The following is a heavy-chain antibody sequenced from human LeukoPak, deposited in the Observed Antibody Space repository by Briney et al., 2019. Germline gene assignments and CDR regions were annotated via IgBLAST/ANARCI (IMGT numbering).Heavy chain of an antibody. D-gene: IGHD6-13*01. CDR1: VGSFSGYY. CDR3: ARGESSRWSSPVSTTHFYSTTDV. V-gene: IGHV4-34*01. CDR2: INHSGSA. Sequence: TSETLSLTCAVYVGSFSGYYLSWIRQPPGKGLEWVGEINHSGSANYNPSLKSRVTISVDTSKNQFSLKLSSVTAADTAVYYCARGESSRWSSPVSTTHFYSTTDVWGQGTTVTVSS. J-gene: IGHJ6*02.